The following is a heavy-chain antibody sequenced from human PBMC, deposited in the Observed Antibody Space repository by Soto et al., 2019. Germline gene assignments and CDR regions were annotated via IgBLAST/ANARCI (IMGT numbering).Heavy chain of an antibody. CDR3: AKNWGGSCYSACGY. D-gene: IGHD2-15*01. J-gene: IGHJ4*02. Sequence: EVQLLESGGDLVQPGGPLRLSCAASGFSFSSYAMSWVRQAPGKGLEWVSSISGNDDRTYYADSVKGRFTISRDNSKNTLYLQMNSLGAEDTAVYYCAKNWGGSCYSACGYWGQGALVTVSS. V-gene: IGHV3-23*01. CDR2: ISGNDDRT. CDR1: GFSFSSYA.